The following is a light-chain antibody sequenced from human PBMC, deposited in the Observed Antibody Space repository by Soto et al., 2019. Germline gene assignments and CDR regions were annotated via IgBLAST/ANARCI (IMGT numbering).Light chain of an antibody. CDR3: SSYTSSSAYVV. J-gene: IGLJ2*01. V-gene: IGLV2-14*01. Sequence: QSALTQPASVSGSPGQSITISCTGTSSDLGGYNYVSWYQQHPGKAPKLMIYEVSNRPSGVSNRFSGSKSGNTASLTISGLQGEDEADYYCSSYTSSSAYVVFGGGTKVTVL. CDR2: EVS. CDR1: SSDLGGYNY.